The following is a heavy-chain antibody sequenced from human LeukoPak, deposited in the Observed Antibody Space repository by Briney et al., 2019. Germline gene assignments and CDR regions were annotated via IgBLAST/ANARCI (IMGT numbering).Heavy chain of an antibody. J-gene: IGHJ6*03. Sequence: GGSLRLSCAASGFTFSSYGMHWVRQAPGKGLEWVAVIWYDGSNKYYADSVKGRFTISRDNSKNTLYLQMNSLRAEDTAVYYCARDRVEATGGAYYYYYYMDVWGKGTTVTVSS. V-gene: IGHV3-33*01. CDR2: IWYDGSNK. CDR3: ARDRVEATGGAYYYYYYMDV. CDR1: GFTFSSYG. D-gene: IGHD1-26*01.